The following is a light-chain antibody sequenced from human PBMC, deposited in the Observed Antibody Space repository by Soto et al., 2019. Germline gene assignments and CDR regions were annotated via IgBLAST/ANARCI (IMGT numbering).Light chain of an antibody. J-gene: IGKJ1*01. CDR2: AAS. V-gene: IGKV3-20*01. CDR3: QQYGSSPRT. Sequence: EIVLTQSPGTLSLSPGERATLSCRASQSVSSSSLAWYRQKPGQPPRLLIYAASNRATGIPDRFSGSGSGTDFTLIINRLEPEDFAVYYCQQYGSSPRTFGQGTKVEIK. CDR1: QSVSSSS.